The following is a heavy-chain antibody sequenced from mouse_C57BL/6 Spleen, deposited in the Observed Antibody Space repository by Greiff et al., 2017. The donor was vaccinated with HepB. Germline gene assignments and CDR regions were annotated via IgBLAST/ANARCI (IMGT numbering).Heavy chain of an antibody. CDR1: GYTFTGYW. D-gene: IGHD2-5*01. Sequence: VQLQQSGAELMKPGASVKLSCKATGYTFTGYWIEWVKQRPGHGLEWIGEILPGSGSTNYNEKFKGKATFTADTSSNTAYMQLSSLTTEDSAIYYCASRDYYSNYEDHYWGQGTTLTVSS. CDR2: ILPGSGST. CDR3: ASRDYYSNYEDHY. J-gene: IGHJ2*01. V-gene: IGHV1-9*01.